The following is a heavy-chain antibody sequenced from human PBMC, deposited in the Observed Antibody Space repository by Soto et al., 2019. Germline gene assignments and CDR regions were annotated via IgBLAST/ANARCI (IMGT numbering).Heavy chain of an antibody. D-gene: IGHD6-13*01. V-gene: IGHV1-8*01. CDR1: VYTFLHNA. J-gene: IGHJ5*02. CDR3: ARGGPAAGFDL. CDR2: MKPSTGDS. Sequence: QVSCRASVYTFLHNAIKYVRQASGQGLEWMGWMKPSTGDSGSDPDFQGRITMTRDTATSTAYMELSSLKFEDTAVYYCARGGPAAGFDLWGQGYLVTFSS.